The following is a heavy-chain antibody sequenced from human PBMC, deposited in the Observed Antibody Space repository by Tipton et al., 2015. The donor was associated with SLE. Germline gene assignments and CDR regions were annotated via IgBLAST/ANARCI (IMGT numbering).Heavy chain of an antibody. V-gene: IGHV4-34*01. CDR2: INHSGST. CDR3: ARGPSSSGGSCYDH. Sequence: GLVKPSETLSLTCAVYGGSFSGYYWSWIRQPPGKGLEWIGEINHSGSTNYNPSLKSRVTISVDTSKNQFSLKLSSVTAADTAVYYCARGPSSSGGSCYDHWGQGTLVTVSS. CDR1: GGSFSGYY. J-gene: IGHJ4*02. D-gene: IGHD2-15*01.